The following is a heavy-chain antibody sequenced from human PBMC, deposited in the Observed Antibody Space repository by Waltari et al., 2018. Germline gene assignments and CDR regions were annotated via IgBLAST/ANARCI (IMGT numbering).Heavy chain of an antibody. CDR3: ARPPHYYDSSGYHD. CDR1: GGTFSSYA. Sequence: QVQLVQSGAEVKKPGSSVKVSCKASGGTFSSYAISWVRQAPGQGLEWMGGILPILGIANYAQKFQGRVTITADKSTSTAYMELSSLRSEDTAVYYCARPPHYYDSSGYHDWGQGTLVTVSS. D-gene: IGHD3-22*01. V-gene: IGHV1-69*10. J-gene: IGHJ4*02. CDR2: ILPILGIA.